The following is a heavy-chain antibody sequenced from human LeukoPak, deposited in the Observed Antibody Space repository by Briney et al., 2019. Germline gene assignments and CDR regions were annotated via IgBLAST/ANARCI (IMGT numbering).Heavy chain of an antibody. CDR2: INHSGST. D-gene: IGHD1-14*01. CDR3: ARGLNNRKSGRRFDVFEI. Sequence: PSETLSLTCAVYGGSFSGYYWSWIRHPPGKGLEWIGEINHSGSTNYNPSLKSRVTISVDTSKNQFSLRLSSVTAADTAVYYCARGLNNRKSGRRFDVFEIWGQGTMVTVSS. J-gene: IGHJ3*02. CDR1: GGSFSGYY. V-gene: IGHV4-34*01.